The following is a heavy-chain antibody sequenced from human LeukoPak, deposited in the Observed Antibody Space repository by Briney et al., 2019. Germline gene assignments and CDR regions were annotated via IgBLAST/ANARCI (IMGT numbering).Heavy chain of an antibody. CDR3: ARVHDYGDYYGMDV. J-gene: IGHJ6*02. D-gene: IGHD4-17*01. V-gene: IGHV1-18*01. CDR2: ISAYNGNT. Sequence: ASVKVSSKASGYTFTSYGISWVRQAPGQGLEWMGWISAYNGNTNYAQELQGRVTMTTDTSTSTAYMELRSLRSDDTAVYYCARVHDYGDYYGMDVWGQGTTVTVSS. CDR1: GYTFTSYG.